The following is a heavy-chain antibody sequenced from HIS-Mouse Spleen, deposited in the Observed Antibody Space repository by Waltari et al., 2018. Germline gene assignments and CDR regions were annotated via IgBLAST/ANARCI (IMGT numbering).Heavy chain of an antibody. CDR3: ARIAEGYTSGWYAFDY. D-gene: IGHD6-19*01. CDR1: GFSLSTSGMC. V-gene: IGHV2-70*15. Sequence: QVTFRESGPALVKPTQTLTLTCTFSGFSLSTSGMCVSWIRQPPGKALEWLARIDWDDDKYYSTSLTTRLTISSDTSNNQVFLTMTNMDPLDTATYYCARIAEGYTSGWYAFDYWGQGTLVTVSS. J-gene: IGHJ4*02. CDR2: IDWDDDK.